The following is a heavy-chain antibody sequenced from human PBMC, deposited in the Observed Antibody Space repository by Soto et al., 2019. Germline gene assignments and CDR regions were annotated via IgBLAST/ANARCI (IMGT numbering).Heavy chain of an antibody. J-gene: IGHJ4*02. CDR3: AKAVWTGYTGYAYRAGMDY. D-gene: IGHD5-12*01. CDR1: GFTFSSYG. Sequence: QVQLVESGGGVVQPGRSLRLSCAASGFTFSSYGMHWVRQAPGKGLEWVAVISYDGSNKYYADSVKGRFTISRDNSKNTLYLQMNSLRPEDTAVYYCAKAVWTGYTGYAYRAGMDYWGQGTLVTVSS. V-gene: IGHV3-30*18. CDR2: ISYDGSNK.